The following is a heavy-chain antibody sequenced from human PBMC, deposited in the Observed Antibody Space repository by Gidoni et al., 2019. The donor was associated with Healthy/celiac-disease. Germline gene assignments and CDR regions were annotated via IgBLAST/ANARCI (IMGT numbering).Heavy chain of an antibody. CDR1: GFTFSNAW. Sequence: EVQLVESGGGLVKPGGSLRLSCAASGFTFSNAWMSWVRQAPGKGLEWVGRIKSKTDGGTTDYAAPVKGRFTISRDDSKNTLYLQMNSLKTEDTAVYYCTTEGDRVVVITTGAFDIWGQGTMVTVSS. CDR2: IKSKTDGGTT. J-gene: IGHJ3*02. D-gene: IGHD3-22*01. V-gene: IGHV3-15*01. CDR3: TTEGDRVVVITTGAFDI.